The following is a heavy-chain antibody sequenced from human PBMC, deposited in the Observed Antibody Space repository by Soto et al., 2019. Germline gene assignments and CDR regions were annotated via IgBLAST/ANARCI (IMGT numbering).Heavy chain of an antibody. CDR3: PRGEDYGGNSVYYFDY. V-gene: IGHV1-69*13. D-gene: IGHD4-17*01. J-gene: IGHJ4*02. CDR1: GDTFSSYA. Sequence: ASVKVSCKASGDTFSSYAILWVRQTPGQGLEWMGGVIPIFGKAYYAQKFQGSTTITAHESTSTASMELSSLRSEGTPEYYCPRGEDYGGNSVYYFDYWGQGTLVTVSS. CDR2: VIPIFGKA.